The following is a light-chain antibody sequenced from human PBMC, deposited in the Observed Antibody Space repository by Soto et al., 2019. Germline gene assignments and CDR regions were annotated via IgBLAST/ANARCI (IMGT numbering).Light chain of an antibody. CDR3: SSYTSSSTLLYV. Sequence: QSALTQPASVSGSPGQSITISCTGTSSDVGGYNYVSWYQQHPGKAPKLMIYDVGNRPSGVSNRFSGSKSGNTASLTISGLQAEDEADYYCSSYTSSSTLLYVFGTGTKLPVL. V-gene: IGLV2-14*01. CDR2: DVG. CDR1: SSDVGGYNY. J-gene: IGLJ1*01.